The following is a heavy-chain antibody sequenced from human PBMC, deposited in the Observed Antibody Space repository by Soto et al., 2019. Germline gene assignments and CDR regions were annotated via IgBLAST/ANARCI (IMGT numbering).Heavy chain of an antibody. J-gene: IGHJ4*02. V-gene: IGHV3-7*03. Sequence: EVQLVESGGGLVQPGGSLGLSCAASGFTFSSYWMTWVRQAPGKGLEWVANIKQDGSEKYYVDSVKGRFTLSRDNADNSLYLQMNSLRAEDTAVYYCARGPPRARYFDYWGQGTLVTVSS. D-gene: IGHD3-16*02. CDR1: GFTFSSYW. CDR2: IKQDGSEK. CDR3: ARGPPRARYFDY.